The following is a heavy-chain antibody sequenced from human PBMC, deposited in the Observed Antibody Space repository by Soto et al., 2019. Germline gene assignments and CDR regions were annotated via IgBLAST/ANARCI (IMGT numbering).Heavy chain of an antibody. D-gene: IGHD6-19*01. CDR1: GGTFSSSA. Sequence: GPPVKVSCKASGGTFSSSAMNWLRQAPGQGPEWMGGIIPTFGTANYIEKFRGRVTITADTSTSTAYMEVSSLTSEDTAMYFCARSETAGHRGFDIWGQGTMVTVSS. CDR3: ARSETAGHRGFDI. J-gene: IGHJ3*02. V-gene: IGHV1-69*06. CDR2: IIPTFGTA.